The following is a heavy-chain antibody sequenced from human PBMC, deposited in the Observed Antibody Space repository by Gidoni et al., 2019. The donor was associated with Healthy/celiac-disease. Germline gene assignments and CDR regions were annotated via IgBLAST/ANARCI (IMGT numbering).Heavy chain of an antibody. CDR3: ARAPGGYCSGGSCYSGFDY. CDR1: GFTVSSNY. Sequence: EVQLVESGGGLIQPGGSLRLSCAASGFTVSSNYLGWVRQAPGKGLEWVSVIYSGGSTYYADSVKGRFTISRDNSKNTLYLQMNSLRAEDTAVYYCARAPGGYCSGGSCYSGFDYWGQGTLVTVSS. J-gene: IGHJ4*02. V-gene: IGHV3-53*01. D-gene: IGHD2-15*01. CDR2: IYSGGST.